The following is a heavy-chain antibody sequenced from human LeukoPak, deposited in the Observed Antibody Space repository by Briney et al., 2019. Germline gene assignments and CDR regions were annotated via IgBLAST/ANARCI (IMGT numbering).Heavy chain of an antibody. CDR3: ARDRIAAAGRRFDP. J-gene: IGHJ5*02. Sequence: ASVKVSCKASGYTFTGYYMHWVRQAPGQGLEWMGWINPNSGGTNYAQKFQGRVTMTRDTSISTAYMELSRLRSDDTAVYYCARDRIAAAGRRFDPWGQGTLVTVSS. D-gene: IGHD6-13*01. CDR2: INPNSGGT. CDR1: GYTFTGYY. V-gene: IGHV1-2*02.